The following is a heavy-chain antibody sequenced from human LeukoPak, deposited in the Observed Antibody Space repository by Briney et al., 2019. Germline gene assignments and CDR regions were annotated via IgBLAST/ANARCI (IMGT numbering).Heavy chain of an antibody. Sequence: ASVKVSCKAFGYTFTSNYMHWVRQAPGQGPEWMGVISPSGGSTTYAQKFRGRVTLTRDMSTSTDYLELSSLRSEDTAVYYCARGGFDILTGYYLPYYYYYYMDVWGKGTTVTISS. CDR1: GYTFTSNY. V-gene: IGHV1-46*01. J-gene: IGHJ6*03. D-gene: IGHD3-9*01. CDR3: ARGGFDILTGYYLPYYYYYYMDV. CDR2: ISPSGGST.